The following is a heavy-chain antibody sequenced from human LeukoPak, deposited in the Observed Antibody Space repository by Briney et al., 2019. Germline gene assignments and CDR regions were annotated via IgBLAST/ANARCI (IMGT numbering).Heavy chain of an antibody. CDR1: GGSISNGDYY. V-gene: IGHV4-30-4*01. D-gene: IGHD3-22*01. CDR3: ARHFTMIPRNWFDP. J-gene: IGHJ5*02. Sequence: SQTLSLTCTVSGGSISNGDYYWSWIRQPPGKGLEWIGYIYYSGSTYYNPSLKSRVTISVDTSKNQFSLKLSSVTAADTAVYYCARHFTMIPRNWFDPWGQGTLVTVSS. CDR2: IYYSGST.